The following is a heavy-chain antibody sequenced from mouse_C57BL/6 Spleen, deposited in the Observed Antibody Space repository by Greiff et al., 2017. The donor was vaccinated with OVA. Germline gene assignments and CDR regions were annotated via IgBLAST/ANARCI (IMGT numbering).Heavy chain of an antibody. CDR1: GFTFSDYG. CDR2: ISNLAYSI. D-gene: IGHD2-4*01. CDR3: ARQPSVYYDYDGYAMDY. V-gene: IGHV5-15*01. J-gene: IGHJ4*01. Sequence: EVQLQESGGGLVQPGGSLKLSCAASGFTFSDYGMAWVRQAPRKGPEWVAFISNLAYSIYYADTVTGRFTISRENAKNTLYLEMSSLRSEDTAMYYCARQPSVYYDYDGYAMDYWGQGTSVTVSS.